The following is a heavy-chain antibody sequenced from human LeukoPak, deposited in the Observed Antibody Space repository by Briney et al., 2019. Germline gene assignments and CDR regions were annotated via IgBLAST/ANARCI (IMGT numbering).Heavy chain of an antibody. V-gene: IGHV3-53*01. CDR1: GFTVSSTY. CDR3: AREDQGASWIYYFDY. D-gene: IGHD2-2*01. CDR2: IYSGGTT. Sequence: PGGSLRLSCAASGFTVSSTYMAWVRRAPGRGLEWVSIIYSGGTTYYADSVKGRFTISRDNSKNTLYLQMNSLRAEDTAVYYCAREDQGASWIYYFDYWGQGTLVTVSS. J-gene: IGHJ4*02.